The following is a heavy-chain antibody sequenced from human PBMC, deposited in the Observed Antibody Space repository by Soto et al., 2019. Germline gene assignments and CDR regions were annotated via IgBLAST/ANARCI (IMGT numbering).Heavy chain of an antibody. V-gene: IGHV1-18*04. CDR3: ARDPVAGHFDN. CDR1: GYPFTSYD. D-gene: IGHD6-19*01. Sequence: QVQLVQSGGEVRKAGASVRVSCKTSGYPFTSYDISWVRQAPGQGLEWMGWINPYNGDTNYTQTFQGRVTMTKDTSTTTVYMELRSIKFDDTAVYFCARDPVAGHFDNWGQGTLVTVSS. CDR2: INPYNGDT. J-gene: IGHJ4*02.